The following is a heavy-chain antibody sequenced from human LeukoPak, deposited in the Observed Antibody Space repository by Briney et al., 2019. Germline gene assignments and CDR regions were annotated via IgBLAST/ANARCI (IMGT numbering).Heavy chain of an antibody. V-gene: IGHV3-23*01. CDR3: ARSIVGATSLPYYFDS. CDR2: ISGSGDNT. Sequence: GGSLSLSCAASGFTFSSYAMSWVRQAPGKGLEWVSGISGSGDNTYYADSVKGRFTISRDNSKNTLYLQMNSLRAEDTAVYYCARSIVGATSLPYYFDSWGQGTLVAVSP. D-gene: IGHD1-26*01. J-gene: IGHJ4*02. CDR1: GFTFSSYA.